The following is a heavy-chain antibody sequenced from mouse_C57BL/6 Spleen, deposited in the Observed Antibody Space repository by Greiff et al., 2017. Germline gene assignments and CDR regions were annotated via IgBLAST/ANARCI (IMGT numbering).Heavy chain of an antibody. J-gene: IGHJ4*01. CDR2: IYPGDGDT. CDR1: GSAFSSSW. CDR3: ARWSLYYYAMDY. D-gene: IGHD6-5*01. Sequence: VKLMESGPELVKPGASVKISCTASGSAFSSSWMNWVKQRPGKGLEWIGRIYPGDGDTNYTGKFKGKATLTADKSSSTAYMQLSSLTSEDSAVYFCARWSLYYYAMDYWGQGTSVTVSS. V-gene: IGHV1-82*01.